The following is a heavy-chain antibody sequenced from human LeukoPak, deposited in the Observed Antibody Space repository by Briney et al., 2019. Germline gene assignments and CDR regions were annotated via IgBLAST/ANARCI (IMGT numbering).Heavy chain of an antibody. CDR1: GFTFSSYG. J-gene: IGHJ4*02. CDR2: IRYDGSNK. D-gene: IGHD3-22*01. Sequence: GGSLRLSCAASGFTFSSYGMHWVRQAPGKGLEWVAFIRYDGSNKYYADSVKGRFTISRDNSKNTLYLQMNSLRAEDTAVYYCASAARITMIVVVNTLDYWGQGTLVTVSS. V-gene: IGHV3-30*02. CDR3: ASAARITMIVVVNTLDY.